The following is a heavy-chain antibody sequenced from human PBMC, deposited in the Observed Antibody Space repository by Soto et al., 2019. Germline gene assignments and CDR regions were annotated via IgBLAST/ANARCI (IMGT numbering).Heavy chain of an antibody. CDR1: GYTFTSYY. CDR2: INPSGGST. D-gene: IGHD3-16*02. CDR3: ARAPDYDYIWGSYRSGPWSDAFDI. Sequence: ASVKVSCKASGYTFTSYYMHWVRQAPGQGLEWMGIINPSGGSTSYAQKFQGRVTMTRDTSTSTVYMELSSLRSEDTAVYYCARAPDYDYIWGSYRSGPWSDAFDIWGQGTMVTVSS. J-gene: IGHJ3*02. V-gene: IGHV1-46*03.